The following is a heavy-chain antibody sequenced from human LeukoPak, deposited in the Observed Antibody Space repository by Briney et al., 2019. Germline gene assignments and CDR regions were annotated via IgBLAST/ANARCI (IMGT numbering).Heavy chain of an antibody. J-gene: IGHJ4*02. CDR3: ARVRYPGGFDY. CDR2: IYYSGST. CDR1: GGSISSGDYY. Sequence: SETLSLTGTVSGGSISSGDYYWSWIRQPPGKGPEWIGYIYYSGSTYYNPSLKSRVTISVDTSKNQFSLKLSSVTAADTAAYYCARVRYPGGFDYWGQGTLVTVSS. V-gene: IGHV4-30-4*01. D-gene: IGHD1-1*01.